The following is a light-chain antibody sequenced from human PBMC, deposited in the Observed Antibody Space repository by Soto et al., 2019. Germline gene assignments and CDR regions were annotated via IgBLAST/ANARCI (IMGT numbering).Light chain of an antibody. V-gene: IGKV3-11*01. CDR1: QSVSSY. Sequence: EIVLTQSPATLSLSPGERATLSCRASQSVSSYLAWYQQKPGQAPRLLIYDASNRATGIPARFSGSGSGTDFTLTIRSLEPEDFAVYYCQQRSNWPPLTFGGGTKVETK. CDR3: QQRSNWPPLT. J-gene: IGKJ4*01. CDR2: DAS.